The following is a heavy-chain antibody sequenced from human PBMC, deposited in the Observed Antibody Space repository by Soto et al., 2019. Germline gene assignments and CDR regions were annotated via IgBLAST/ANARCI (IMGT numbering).Heavy chain of an antibody. Sequence: LRLSCSGSGFTVSSFGMHWVRQAPGKGLEHVSTLSSNGIGTYYADSVKGRFTFSRDTSKNTLYLQMSSLRTEDTAVYYCVKDMGQAAVGIRYPYGLDVWGLGTTGTVSS. CDR3: VKDMGQAAVGIRYPYGLDV. V-gene: IGHV3-64D*06. J-gene: IGHJ6*02. CDR2: LSSNGIGT. CDR1: GFTVSSFG. D-gene: IGHD6-13*01.